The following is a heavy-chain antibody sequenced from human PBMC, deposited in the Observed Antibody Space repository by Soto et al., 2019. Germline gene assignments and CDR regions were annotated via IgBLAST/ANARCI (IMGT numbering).Heavy chain of an antibody. V-gene: IGHV1-69*13. CDR3: ARSSSANWGCEACYYYYGMDV. Sequence: SVKVSCKASGGTFSSYAISWVRQAPGQGLEWMGGIIPIFGTANYAQKFQGRVTITADESTSTAYMELSSLRSEDTAVYYCARSSSANWGCEACYYYYGMDVRGQGTTVTVSS. CDR1: GGTFSSYA. CDR2: IIPIFGTA. D-gene: IGHD7-27*01. J-gene: IGHJ6*02.